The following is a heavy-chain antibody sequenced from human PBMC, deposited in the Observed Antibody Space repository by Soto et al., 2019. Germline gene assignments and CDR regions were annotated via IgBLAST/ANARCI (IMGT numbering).Heavy chain of an antibody. J-gene: IGHJ5*02. CDR3: LRRKDYHDTTVYFFFDP. CDR1: GYTFSNYG. V-gene: IGHV1-18*01. Sequence: GASVKVSCKSSGYTFSNYGIAWVRQAPGQGPEWMGWIGGNNGNTNYAQKFQDRVTMTTDTSTYTAYMELRSLRSDDTAVYYCLRRKDYHDTTVYFFFDPWGQGTPVTVSS. CDR2: IGGNNGNT. D-gene: IGHD3-22*01.